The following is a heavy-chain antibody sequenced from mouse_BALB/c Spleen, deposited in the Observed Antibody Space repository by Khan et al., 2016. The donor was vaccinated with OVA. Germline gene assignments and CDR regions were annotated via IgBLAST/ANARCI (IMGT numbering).Heavy chain of an antibody. J-gene: IGHJ2*01. CDR3: TRSYDSFYFDY. CDR2: IYPGISDT. D-gene: IGHD2-4*01. CDR1: GYSFTSYW. Sequence: EVKLQESGTVLARPGASVKMSCKASGYSFTSYWMHWVKQRPGQGLEWIGAIYPGISDTRYNQKFKGKAKLTAVTSASTADIEFSSLTNEDSAVYYCTRSYDSFYFDYWGQGTTLTVSS. V-gene: IGHV1-5*01.